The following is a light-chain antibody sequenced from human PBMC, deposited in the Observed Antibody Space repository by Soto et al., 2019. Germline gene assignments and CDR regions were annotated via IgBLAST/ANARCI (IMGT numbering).Light chain of an antibody. J-gene: IGLJ1*01. V-gene: IGLV1-40*01. Sequence: QSVLTQPPSVSGAPGQGVTISCTGSSSNIGAGYDVHWYQQLPGTAPKLLIYGNNNRPSGVPDRFSGSKSDTSASLAITELQAEDEADYYCQSYDSSLSAYVFGPGTKVTVL. CDR2: GNN. CDR1: SSNIGAGYD. CDR3: QSYDSSLSAYV.